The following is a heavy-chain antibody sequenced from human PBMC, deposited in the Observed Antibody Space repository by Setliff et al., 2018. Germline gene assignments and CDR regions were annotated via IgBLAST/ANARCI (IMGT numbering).Heavy chain of an antibody. V-gene: IGHV4-34*12. J-gene: IGHJ4*02. CDR2: IIQSGST. CDR1: GGSFSGYY. Sequence: SETLSLTCAVYGGSFSGYYWSWIRQPPGKRLEWIGEIIQSGSTNYNPSLKSRVTISMETAKNQFYLKVSSVTAADTAGYYCARSFSRREKFLLDYWGQGALVTVSS. CDR3: ARSFSRREKFLLDY.